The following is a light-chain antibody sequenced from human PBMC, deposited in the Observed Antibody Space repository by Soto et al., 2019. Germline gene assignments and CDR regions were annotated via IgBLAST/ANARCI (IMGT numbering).Light chain of an antibody. CDR2: DVN. CDR3: SSYTSSSTVV. J-gene: IGLJ2*01. CDR1: SSDVGGYNY. Sequence: QSALTQPASVSGSPGQSITISCTGTSSDVGGYNYVSWYQQHPGKAPKLMIYDVNNRPSGVSNHFSGSKSGNTASLTISGLQAEDEADYYCSSYTSSSTVVFGGGTKVTVL. V-gene: IGLV2-14*01.